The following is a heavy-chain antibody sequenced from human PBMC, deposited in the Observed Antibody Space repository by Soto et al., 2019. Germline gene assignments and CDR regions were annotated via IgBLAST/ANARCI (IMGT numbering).Heavy chain of an antibody. V-gene: IGHV4-39*01. D-gene: IGHD3-22*01. CDR1: GDSVTISDYY. CDR3: AAHDSGGYYAEY. CDR2: IHYSRSN. J-gene: IGHJ4*02. Sequence: QLQLQESGPGLVKPSETLSLTCTVSGDSVTISDYYWGWIRQPPGKGLEGIGSIHYSRSNYYNPSLKSRVTISGDTSKKQFSLKLTSVTAADAAVYYCAAHDSGGYYAEYWGQGTLVTVSA.